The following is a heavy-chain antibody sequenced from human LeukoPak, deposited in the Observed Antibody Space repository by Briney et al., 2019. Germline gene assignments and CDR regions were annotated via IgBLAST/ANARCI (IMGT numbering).Heavy chain of an antibody. CDR1: GYTFTSYY. J-gene: IGHJ6*03. D-gene: IGHD6-6*01. CDR3: ARAIAARPTYYYYYMDV. Sequence: ASVKVSCKASGYTFTSYYMHWVRQAPGQGLEWMGIINPSGGSTSYAQKFQGRVTMTRDTSTSTVYMELSSLRSEDTAVYYCARAIAARPTYYYYYMDVWGKGTTATVSS. V-gene: IGHV1-46*01. CDR2: INPSGGST.